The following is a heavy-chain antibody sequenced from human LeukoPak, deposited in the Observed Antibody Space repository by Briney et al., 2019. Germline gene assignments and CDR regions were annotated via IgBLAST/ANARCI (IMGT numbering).Heavy chain of an antibody. V-gene: IGHV3-11*01. CDR1: GFTFSDYY. J-gene: IGHJ6*03. Sequence: GGSLRLSCAASGFTFSDYYMSWIRQAPGKGLEWVSYISSSGSTIYYADSVKGRFTISRDNAKNSLYLQMNSLRAEDTAVYYWARDCLTQERGYCSSTSCYRRTRHYYYMDVWGKGTTVTVSS. CDR2: ISSSGSTI. CDR3: ARDCLTQERGYCSSTSCYRRTRHYYYMDV. D-gene: IGHD2-2*01.